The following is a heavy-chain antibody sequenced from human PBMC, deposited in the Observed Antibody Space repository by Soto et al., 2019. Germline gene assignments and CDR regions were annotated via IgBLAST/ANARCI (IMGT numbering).Heavy chain of an antibody. CDR1: GGSISSCY. CDR3: ARLPSIAAAGYYYYGMDV. CDR2: IYYSGST. V-gene: IGHV4-59*01. Sequence: SETLSLTCTVSGGSISSCYWSWIRQPPGKGLEWIGYIYYSGSTNYNPSLKSRVTISVDTSKNQFSLKLSSVTAADTAVYYCARLPSIAAAGYYYYGMDVWGQGTTVT. J-gene: IGHJ6*02. D-gene: IGHD6-13*01.